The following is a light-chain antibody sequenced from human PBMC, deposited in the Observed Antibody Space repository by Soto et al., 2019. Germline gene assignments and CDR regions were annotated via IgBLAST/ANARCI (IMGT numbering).Light chain of an antibody. CDR3: QAWDSNVLYV. CDR2: QNT. V-gene: IGLV3-1*01. Sequence: SYELTQPTSVSVSPGQTATITCSGDKLGKQFTSWYQQKPGQSPVLVIYQNTKRPSGIPERFSGSNSGSTATLTIRETQAMDEADYYCQAWDSNVLYVFGPGTKVTVL. J-gene: IGLJ1*01. CDR1: KLGKQF.